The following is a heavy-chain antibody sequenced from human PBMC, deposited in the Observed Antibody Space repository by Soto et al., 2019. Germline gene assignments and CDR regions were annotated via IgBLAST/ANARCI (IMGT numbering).Heavy chain of an antibody. D-gene: IGHD6-13*01. CDR2: ISSSSSTI. Sequence: PGGSLRLSCAASGFTFSSYSMNWVRQAPGKGLEWVSYISSSSSTIYYADSVKGRFTISRDNAKNSLYLQMNSLRAEDTAVYCCARGGRGSSWYVDRGMGYYYYYMDVWGKGTTVTVSS. J-gene: IGHJ6*03. CDR1: GFTFSSYS. CDR3: ARGGRGSSWYVDRGMGYYYYYMDV. V-gene: IGHV3-48*01.